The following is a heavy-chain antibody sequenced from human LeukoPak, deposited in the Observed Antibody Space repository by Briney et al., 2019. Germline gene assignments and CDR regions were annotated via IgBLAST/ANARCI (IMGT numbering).Heavy chain of an antibody. J-gene: IGHJ4*02. CDR1: SGSISGDY. CDR3: AGYGSGSYYKAFDY. D-gene: IGHD3-10*01. V-gene: IGHV4-59*01. Sequence: SETLSLTCSVSSGSISGDYWAWIRQPPGKGLEWIAYVHYNGHTSYNLSLKSRVTISIDASKNQFSLRLISVTAADTAVYYCAGYGSGSYYKAFDYWGQGTLVTVSS. CDR2: VHYNGHT.